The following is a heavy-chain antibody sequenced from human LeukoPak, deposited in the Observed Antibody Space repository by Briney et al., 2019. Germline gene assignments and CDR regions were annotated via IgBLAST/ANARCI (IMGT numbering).Heavy chain of an antibody. CDR3: ARAALEYCGGDCLDY. CDR2: ISSDGDNT. CDR1: GFTFSSYS. Sequence: PGESLRLSCAASGFTFSSYSMHWVRQAPGKGLEYVSVISSDGDNTYYADSVKGRFTISRDNSKNTLYLQMGSLRAEDMAVYYCARAALEYCGGDCLDYWGQGTLVTVPS. V-gene: IGHV3-64*02. D-gene: IGHD2-21*01. J-gene: IGHJ4*02.